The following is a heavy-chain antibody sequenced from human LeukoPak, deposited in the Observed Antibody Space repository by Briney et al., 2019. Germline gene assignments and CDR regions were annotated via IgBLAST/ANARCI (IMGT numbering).Heavy chain of an antibody. V-gene: IGHV3-33*01. CDR3: ARDGGYSYSLGY. D-gene: IGHD5-18*01. J-gene: IGHJ4*02. Sequence: PGGSLRLSCAASGFTFSSYGMHWVRQAPGKGLEWVAVIWYDGSNKYYADSVKGRFTIPRDNSKNTLYLQMNSLRAEDTAVYYCARDGGYSYSLGYWGQGTLVTVSS. CDR1: GFTFSSYG. CDR2: IWYDGSNK.